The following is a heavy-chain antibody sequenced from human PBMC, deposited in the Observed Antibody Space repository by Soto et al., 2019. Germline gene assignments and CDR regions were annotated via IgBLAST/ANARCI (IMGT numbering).Heavy chain of an antibody. CDR3: ASLAAAGMLNYYYYGMDV. CDR1: GGSISSSSYY. CDR2: IYYSGST. V-gene: IGHV4-39*01. Sequence: PSETLSLTCTVSGGSISSSSYYWGWIRQPPGKGLEWIGSIYYSGSTYYNPSLKSRVTISVDTSKNQFSLKLSSVTAADTAVYYCASLAAAGMLNYYYYGMDVWGQGTTVTVSS. J-gene: IGHJ6*02. D-gene: IGHD6-13*01.